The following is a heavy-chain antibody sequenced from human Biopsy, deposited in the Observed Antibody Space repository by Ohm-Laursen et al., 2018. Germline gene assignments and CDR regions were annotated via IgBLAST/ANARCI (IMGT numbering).Heavy chain of an antibody. V-gene: IGHV4-61*01. CDR1: GDSVSSGSFY. D-gene: IGHD6-19*01. Sequence: SDTLSLTCTVSGDSVSSGSFYWTWIRQPPGQGLEYIGYINDRGSTANYNPSLEGRVTMSVDMPKNQFSLKLSSVTAADTAIYYCARGMRSSGWPYFDSWGQGTLVTVSS. CDR2: INDRGSTA. CDR3: ARGMRSSGWPYFDS. J-gene: IGHJ4*02.